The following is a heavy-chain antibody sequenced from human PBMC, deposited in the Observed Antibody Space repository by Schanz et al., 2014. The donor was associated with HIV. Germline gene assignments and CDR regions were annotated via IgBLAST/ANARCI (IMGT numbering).Heavy chain of an antibody. CDR1: GFTFSSYA. Sequence: VQLVESGGVLVKPGGSLRLSCAASGFTFSSYAMSWVRQAPGEGLEWVSAISGSGGSTYYADSVKGRFTISRDNSKNTLYLQMNSLRAEDTAVYYCAKEGYGEGYYGMDVWGQGTTVTVSS. CDR2: ISGSGGST. V-gene: IGHV3-23*04. J-gene: IGHJ6*02. D-gene: IGHD4-17*01. CDR3: AKEGYGEGYYGMDV.